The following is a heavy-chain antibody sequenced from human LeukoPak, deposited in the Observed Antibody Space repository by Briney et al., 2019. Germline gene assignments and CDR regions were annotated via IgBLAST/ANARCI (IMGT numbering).Heavy chain of an antibody. CDR1: GFTFSSYE. CDR2: ISSSGSTI. D-gene: IGHD6-19*01. J-gene: IGHJ4*02. Sequence: PGGSLRLSCAASGFTFSSYEMNWVRQAPGKGLEWVSYISSSGSTIYYADSVKGRFTISRDNAKNSLYLQMNSLRAEDTAVYYCARSVSSGWYPDIDYWGQGTLVTVSS. CDR3: ARSVSSGWYPDIDY. V-gene: IGHV3-48*03.